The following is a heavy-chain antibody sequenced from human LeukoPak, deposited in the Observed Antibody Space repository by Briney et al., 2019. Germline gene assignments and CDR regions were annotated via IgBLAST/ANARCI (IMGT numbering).Heavy chain of an antibody. CDR3: AADGGGLSSVVTPRSSPFDY. CDR2: FDPADGET. CDR1: GYTLNELS. V-gene: IGHV1-24*01. Sequence: ASVKVSCKVSGYTLNELSMHWVRQAPGKGLEWMGGFDPADGETVYAHRFQGRLTMTEDTSTNTGYMELASLRSEGTAVYYCAADGGGLSSVVTPRSSPFDYWGQGTLVTVSS. J-gene: IGHJ4*02. D-gene: IGHD4-23*01.